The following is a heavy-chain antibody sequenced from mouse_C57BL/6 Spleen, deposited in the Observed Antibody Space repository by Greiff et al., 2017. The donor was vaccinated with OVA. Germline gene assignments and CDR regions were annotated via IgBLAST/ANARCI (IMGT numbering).Heavy chain of an antibody. V-gene: IGHV1-81*01. CDR1: GYTFTSYG. D-gene: IGHD4-1*01. CDR3: AREEANWDAMDY. CDR2: IYPRSGNT. J-gene: IGHJ4*01. Sequence: QVQLKQSGAELARPGASVKLSCKASGYTFTSYGISWVKQRTGQGLEWIGEIYPRSGNTYYNEKFKGKATLTADKSSSTAYMELRSLTSEDSAVYFCAREEANWDAMDYWGQGTSVTVSS.